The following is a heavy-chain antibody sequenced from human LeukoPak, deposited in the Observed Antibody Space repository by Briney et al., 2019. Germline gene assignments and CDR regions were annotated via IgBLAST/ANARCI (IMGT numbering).Heavy chain of an antibody. V-gene: IGHV3-23*01. D-gene: IGHD3-3*01. Sequence: GGSLRLSCVASGFTFSSYAMSWVRQAPGKGLEWVSTISGSGGSTYYADSVKGRFTFSRGNSKNTVYLQMNSLGAEDTAVYYCAKDLITIFAVFDYWGQGTLVTVSS. CDR3: AKDLITIFAVFDY. CDR1: GFTFSSYA. J-gene: IGHJ4*02. CDR2: ISGSGGST.